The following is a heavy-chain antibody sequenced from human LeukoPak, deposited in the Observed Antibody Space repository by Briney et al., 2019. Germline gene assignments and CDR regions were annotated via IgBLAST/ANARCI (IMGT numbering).Heavy chain of an antibody. V-gene: IGHV3-11*01. CDR3: ASSYYDSSGFDY. Sequence: YFWSWVRQPAGRGLEWVSYISSSGSTIYYADSVKGRFTISRDNAKNSLYLQMTSLRAEDTALYYCASSYYDSSGFDYWGQGTLVTVSS. CDR2: ISSSGSTI. D-gene: IGHD3-22*01. CDR1: YF. J-gene: IGHJ4*02.